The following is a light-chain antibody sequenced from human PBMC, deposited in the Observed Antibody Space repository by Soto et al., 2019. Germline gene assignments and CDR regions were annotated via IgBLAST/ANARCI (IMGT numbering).Light chain of an antibody. J-gene: IGKJ1*01. CDR2: ATS. Sequence: DIQMTQSPSSLSASVGDRVTITWWASQSISSYVKWFQQKPGKAPKVLIYATSGLQSGVPSRFSGSGSGTDSTLTISRLEPDDFAVYYCQQRSRWPWTFGQGTKVDIK. CDR1: QSISSY. V-gene: IGKV1-39*01. CDR3: QQRSRWPWT.